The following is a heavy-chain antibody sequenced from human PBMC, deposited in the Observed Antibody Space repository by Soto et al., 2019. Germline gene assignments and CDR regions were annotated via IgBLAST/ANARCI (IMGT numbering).Heavy chain of an antibody. CDR3: ARQWVANAFDV. V-gene: IGHV5-51*01. CDR2: TYPGDSDT. Sequence: GESLKISCKGSCYSFTNYWIAWVRQMPGKGLEWMGITYPGDSDTRYSPSFQGQVTISADKSISTAYLHWSSLRASDTAMYYCARQWVANAFDVWGQGTLVTVSS. CDR1: CYSFTNYW. J-gene: IGHJ3*01. D-gene: IGHD1-26*01.